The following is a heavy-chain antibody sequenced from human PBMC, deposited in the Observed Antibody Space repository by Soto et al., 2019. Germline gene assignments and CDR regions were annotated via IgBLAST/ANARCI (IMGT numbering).Heavy chain of an antibody. V-gene: IGHV3-30*18. D-gene: IGHD3-3*01. CDR1: RFTFSSYG. Sequence: PGGSLRLSCAASRFTFSSYGMHWVRQAPGKGLEWVAVISYDGSNKYCADSVKGRFTVSRDNSKNTLYLKINSLRPEDTAVYWRSKDLCITMFAYYGVDVCGEGTTVTVSS. J-gene: IGHJ6*04. CDR2: ISYDGSNK. CDR3: SKDLCITMFAYYGVDV.